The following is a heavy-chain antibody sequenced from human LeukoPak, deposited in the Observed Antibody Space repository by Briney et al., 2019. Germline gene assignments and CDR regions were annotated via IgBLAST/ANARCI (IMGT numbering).Heavy chain of an antibody. D-gene: IGHD3-22*01. Sequence: PSETLSLTCTVSGGSISSIGYYWGWIRQHPGRGLEWIRYTYYSGSTYYTPSLKSRVTISVDKSKNQFSLKLSSVTAADTAVYYCARFPMIVVVHDAFDIWGQGTMVTVSS. CDR3: ARFPMIVVVHDAFDI. V-gene: IGHV4-31*03. J-gene: IGHJ3*02. CDR2: TYYSGST. CDR1: GGSISSIGYY.